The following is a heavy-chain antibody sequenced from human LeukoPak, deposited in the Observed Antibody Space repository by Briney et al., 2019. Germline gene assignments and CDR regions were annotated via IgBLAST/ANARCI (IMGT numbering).Heavy chain of an antibody. CDR1: VYTFTSYG. CDR3: ARDSPVGATIHHFDF. V-gene: IGHV1-18*01. CDR2: ISAYNGNT. J-gene: IGHJ4*02. D-gene: IGHD1-26*01. Sequence: APVKVSCKASVYTFTSYGISWVREAPGHRLVWVGYISAYNGNTNYAQKLQGRVTMTTDTSTSTAYMELRSLRSDDTAVYYCARDSPVGATIHHFDFWGQGTLVTVSS.